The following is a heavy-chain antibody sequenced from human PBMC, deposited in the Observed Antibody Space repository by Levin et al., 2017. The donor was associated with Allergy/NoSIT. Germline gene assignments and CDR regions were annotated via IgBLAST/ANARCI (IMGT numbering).Heavy chain of an antibody. CDR3: ARGDCTNGVCPLYYYYYYGMDV. V-gene: IGHV3-48*02. D-gene: IGHD2-8*01. CDR2: ISSSSSTI. J-gene: IGHJ6*02. Sequence: AGGSLRLSCAASGFTFSSYSMNWVRQAPGKGLEWVSYISSSSSTIYYADSVKGRFTISRDNAKNSLYLQMNSLRDEDTAVYYCARGDCTNGVCPLYYYYYYGMDVWGQGTTVTVSS. CDR1: GFTFSSYS.